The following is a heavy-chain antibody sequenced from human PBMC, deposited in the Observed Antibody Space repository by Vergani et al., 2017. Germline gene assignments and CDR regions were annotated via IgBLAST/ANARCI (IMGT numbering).Heavy chain of an antibody. CDR1: GYSFTSYW. J-gene: IGHJ4*02. CDR2: IYPGDSDT. Sequence: EVPLVQSGAEVKKPGESLKISCKGSGYSFTSYWIGWVRQMPGKGLEWMGIIYPGDSDTRYSPSFQGQVTISADKSISTAYLQWSSLKASDTAMYYCARHAVAAAGFQRYSPPSPDYWGQGTLVTVSS. D-gene: IGHD6-13*01. V-gene: IGHV5-51*01. CDR3: ARHAVAAAGFQRYSPPSPDY.